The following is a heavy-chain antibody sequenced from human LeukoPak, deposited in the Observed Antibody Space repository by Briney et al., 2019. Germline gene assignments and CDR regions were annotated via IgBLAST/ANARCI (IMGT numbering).Heavy chain of an antibody. CDR3: ARATGIAARFQDY. CDR1: GGSFSWYY. D-gene: IGHD6-6*01. V-gene: IGHV4-34*01. Sequence: SETLSLTCTIYGGSFSWYYWSWIRQPPGKGLEWIGEIHPSGSTNFNPSLKSRVSISVDTSKNQFSLILTSVTAADTAVYYCARATGIAARFQDYWGQGTLVTVSS. J-gene: IGHJ4*02. CDR2: IHPSGST.